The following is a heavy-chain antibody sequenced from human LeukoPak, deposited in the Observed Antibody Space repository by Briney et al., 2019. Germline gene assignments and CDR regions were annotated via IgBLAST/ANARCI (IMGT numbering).Heavy chain of an antibody. V-gene: IGHV1-2*06. CDR2: INPNSGGT. CDR1: GYTFTGFH. D-gene: IGHD2-2*01. CDR3: AVYSSSWRAFDV. J-gene: IGHJ3*01. Sequence: ASVKVSCKASGYTFTGFHMHWVRQAPGQGLEWMGRINPNSGGTDFAQKFQGRVSMTRDTSITTAYLELSRLRFDDTAVYFCAVYSSSWRAFDVWGQGTMVTVSS.